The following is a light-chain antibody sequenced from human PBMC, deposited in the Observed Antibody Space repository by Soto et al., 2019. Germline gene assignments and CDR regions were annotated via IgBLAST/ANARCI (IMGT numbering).Light chain of an antibody. V-gene: IGLV2-8*01. CDR2: EVI. CDR3: KSYTGSNTFV. J-gene: IGLJ2*01. Sequence: QSALTQPPSASGSPGQSITISCTGTNNDVGGYNYVSWYQHHPGKAPTLIIYEVIKRPSGVPNRFSGSKSGNTASLTVSGLQAEDEADYFCKSYTGSNTFVFGRGTKLTVL. CDR1: NNDVGGYNY.